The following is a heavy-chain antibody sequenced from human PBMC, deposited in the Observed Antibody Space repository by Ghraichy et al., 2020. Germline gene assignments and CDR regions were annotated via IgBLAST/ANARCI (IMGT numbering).Heavy chain of an antibody. V-gene: IGHV3-7*01. Sequence: GGSLRLSCAASGFTFSSYWMSWVRQAPGKGREWVANIKQDGSEKYYVDSVKGRFTISRDNAKNSLYLQMNSLRAEDTAVYYCARDLTTYDLWSGYSRSRYYGMDVWGQGTTVTVSS. J-gene: IGHJ6*02. D-gene: IGHD3-3*01. CDR3: ARDLTTYDLWSGYSRSRYYGMDV. CDR1: GFTFSSYW. CDR2: IKQDGSEK.